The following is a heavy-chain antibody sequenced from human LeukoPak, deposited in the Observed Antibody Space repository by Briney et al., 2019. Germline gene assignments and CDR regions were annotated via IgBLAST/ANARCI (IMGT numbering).Heavy chain of an antibody. CDR2: IYYSGST. CDR1: GVSISSSSYY. Sequence: KPSETLSLTCTVSGVSISSSSYYWGWLRQPPGRGLEWIGSIYYSGSTYYNPSLKSRVTISVDTTKNQFSLKLSSVTAADTAVYYCARQSGMKATYYFDYWGQGTLVTVSS. D-gene: IGHD6-13*01. CDR3: ARQSGMKATYYFDY. J-gene: IGHJ4*02. V-gene: IGHV4-39*01.